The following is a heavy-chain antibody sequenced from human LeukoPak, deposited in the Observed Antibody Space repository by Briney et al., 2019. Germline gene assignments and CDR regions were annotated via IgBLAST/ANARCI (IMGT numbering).Heavy chain of an antibody. V-gene: IGHV3-21*01. D-gene: IGHD1-26*01. J-gene: IGHJ6*03. CDR3: ARDGGSYQYYYYYYYMDV. CDR1: GFTFSSYS. CDR2: ISSSSSYI. Sequence: GGSLRLSCAASGFTFSSYSMNWVRQAPGKGPEWVSSISSSSSYIYYADSVKGRFTISRDNAKNSLYLQMNSLRAEDTAVYYCARDGGSYQYYYYYYYMDVWGKGTTVTVSS.